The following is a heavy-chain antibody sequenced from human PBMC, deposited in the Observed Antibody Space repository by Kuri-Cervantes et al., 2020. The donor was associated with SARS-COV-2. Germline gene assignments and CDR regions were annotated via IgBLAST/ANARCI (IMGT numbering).Heavy chain of an antibody. CDR1: GFTFSSYG. J-gene: IGHJ3*02. V-gene: IGHV3-30*02. Sequence: GGSLRLSCAASGFTFSSYGMHWVRQAPGKGLEWVAFIRYDGSNKYYADSVKGRFTISRDNSKNTLYLQMNSLRAEDTAVYYCAREGAISGAFDIWGQGTLVTVSS. CDR2: IRYDGSNK. D-gene: IGHD2-2*01. CDR3: AREGAISGAFDI.